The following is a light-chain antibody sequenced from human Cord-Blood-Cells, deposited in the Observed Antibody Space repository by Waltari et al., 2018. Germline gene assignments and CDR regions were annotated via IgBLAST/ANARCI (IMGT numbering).Light chain of an antibody. CDR3: QQYNSYSGT. CDR1: QSISSW. CDR2: DAS. V-gene: IGKV1-5*01. Sequence: DIQMNQSPSTLPESVGDRVTTTFRASQSISSWLAWYQQKPGKAPKLLIYDASSLESGFPSRFSGSGSGTEFTLTISSLQPDDFATYYCQQYNSYSGTFGQGTKVEIK. J-gene: IGKJ1*01.